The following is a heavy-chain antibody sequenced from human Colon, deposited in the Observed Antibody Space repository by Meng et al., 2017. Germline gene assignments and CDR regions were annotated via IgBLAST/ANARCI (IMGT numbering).Heavy chain of an antibody. J-gene: IGHJ4*02. Sequence: ASVKVSCKASGYTFTSYGISWVRQAPGQGLEWMGWISGYNGNTQYAQNLQDRVTMTTDTSTSTAYMELRSLRSDDTVVYYCARAAYYDSSGLQSIGYWGQGTLVTVSS. CDR3: ARAAYYDSSGLQSIGY. V-gene: IGHV1-18*01. D-gene: IGHD3-22*01. CDR2: ISGYNGNT. CDR1: GYTFTSYG.